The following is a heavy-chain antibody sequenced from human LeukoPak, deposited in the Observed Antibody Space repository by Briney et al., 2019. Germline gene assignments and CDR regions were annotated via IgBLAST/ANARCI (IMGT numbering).Heavy chain of an antibody. J-gene: IGHJ4*02. D-gene: IGHD3-10*01. V-gene: IGHV3-30-3*02. CDR1: GFTFSRYA. Sequence: AGGSLRLSCAASGFTFSRYAMHWVRQAPGKGLEWVALMSYDGSSKYYADSVEGRFTISRDNSKNTLYLQMNSLRAEDTAVYYCAKSYYYGSGRYTNDYWGQGTLVTVSS. CDR3: AKSYYYGSGRYTNDY. CDR2: MSYDGSSK.